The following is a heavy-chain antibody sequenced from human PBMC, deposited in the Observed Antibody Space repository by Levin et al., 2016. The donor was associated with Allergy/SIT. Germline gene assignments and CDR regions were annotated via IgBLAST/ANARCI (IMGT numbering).Heavy chain of an antibody. D-gene: IGHD2-21*02. Sequence: RQAPGKGLEWIGEINHSGSTNYNPSLKSRVTISVDTSKNQFSLKLSSVTAADTAVYYCARDPRKGVVTRRKDAFDIWGQGTMVTVSS. CDR2: INHSGST. CDR3: ARDPRKGVVTRRKDAFDI. J-gene: IGHJ3*02. V-gene: IGHV4-34*01.